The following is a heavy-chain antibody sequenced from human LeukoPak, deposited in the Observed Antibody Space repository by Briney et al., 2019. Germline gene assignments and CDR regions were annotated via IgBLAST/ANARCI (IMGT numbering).Heavy chain of an antibody. CDR2: IYSGGST. CDR3: ASRYSGYEGFDY. J-gene: IGHJ4*02. CDR1: GFTVISNY. V-gene: IGHV3-66*01. D-gene: IGHD5-12*01. Sequence: GSLRLSCAASGFTVISNYMSWVGQAPGKGLEWVSVIYSGGSTYYADSVKGRFTISRDNSKNTLYLQMNSLRAEDTAVYYCASRYSGYEGFDYWGQGTLVTVSS.